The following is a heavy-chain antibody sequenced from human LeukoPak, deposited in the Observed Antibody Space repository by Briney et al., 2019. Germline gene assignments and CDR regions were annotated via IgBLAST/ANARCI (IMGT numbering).Heavy chain of an antibody. CDR2: IKQDGSEK. CDR3: ARDHSSRSGWYVYYNWFDP. Sequence: GGSLRLSCAASRFTFSTYWMSWVRQAPGKGLEWVANIKQDGSEKYYVDSVKGRFTISRDNAKNSLYLQMNSLRAEDTAVYYCARDHSSRSGWYVYYNWFDPWGQGTLVTVSS. CDR1: RFTFSTYW. J-gene: IGHJ5*02. V-gene: IGHV3-7*01. D-gene: IGHD6-19*01.